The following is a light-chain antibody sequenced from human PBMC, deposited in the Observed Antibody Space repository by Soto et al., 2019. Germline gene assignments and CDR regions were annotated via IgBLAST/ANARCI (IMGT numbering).Light chain of an antibody. Sequence: EIVMTQSPATLSVSPGERTTLSSRASQSVSNNLAGYQQKPGQAPRLLIYGAYTRATGIPARFSGSGSGTDFTLTISSLQSEDFAVYYCQHYNYWPPKTFGQGSKVDVK. CDR3: QHYNYWPPKT. V-gene: IGKV3-15*01. CDR2: GAY. J-gene: IGKJ1*01. CDR1: QSVSNN.